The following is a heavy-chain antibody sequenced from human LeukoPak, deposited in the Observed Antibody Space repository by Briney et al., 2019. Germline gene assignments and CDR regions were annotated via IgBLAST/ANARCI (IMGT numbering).Heavy chain of an antibody. J-gene: IGHJ4*02. CDR1: GYTFTSYA. D-gene: IGHD5-24*01. CDR2: IIPIFGTA. Sequence: ASVKVSCKASGYTFTSYAMNWVRQAPGQGLEWMGGIIPIFGTANYAQKFQGRVTITADESTSTAYMELSSLRSEDTAVYYCARGPSRDGYPDYWGQGTLVTVSS. CDR3: ARGPSRDGYPDY. V-gene: IGHV1-69*13.